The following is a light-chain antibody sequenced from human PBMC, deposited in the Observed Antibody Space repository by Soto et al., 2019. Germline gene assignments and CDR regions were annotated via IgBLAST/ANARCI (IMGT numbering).Light chain of an antibody. CDR2: STN. J-gene: IGLJ3*02. CDR3: LLYGGAQHWA. V-gene: IGLV7-43*01. Sequence: QTVVTQEPSLTVSPGETVTLTCASSTGAVTSNYYPNWFQQKPGQAPRPLIYSTNNKYSWTPAQFSGSLLGGKAALTLSGVQPEDEAEYYCLLYGGAQHWAFGGGTKLTVL. CDR1: TGAVTSNYY.